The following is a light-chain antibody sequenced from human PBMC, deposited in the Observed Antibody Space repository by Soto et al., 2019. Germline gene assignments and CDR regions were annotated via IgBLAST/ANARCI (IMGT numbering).Light chain of an antibody. V-gene: IGKV1-5*03. Sequence: DIQMTQSPPTLSASVGDRVTITCRASQSINNWLAWHQQKPGKAPKVLIYKASSLESGVPSRFSGSGSGTEFTLTNSSLQPDYVATYYCQHHNSFPFTFGGGTKVEIK. CDR3: QHHNSFPFT. CDR1: QSINNW. CDR2: KAS. J-gene: IGKJ4*01.